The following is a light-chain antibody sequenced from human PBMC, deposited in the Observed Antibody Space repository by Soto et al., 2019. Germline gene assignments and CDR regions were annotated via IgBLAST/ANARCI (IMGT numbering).Light chain of an antibody. CDR1: QGVSSY. CDR3: QQRSNWPWT. V-gene: IGKV3D-11*01. Sequence: EVVMTQSPATLSVSPGERATFSCRASQGVSSYLAWYQQKPGQAPRLLIYGASNRATGIPARFSGSGSGTDFTLTISSLEPEDFAVYYCQQRSNWPWTFGQGTKVDIK. CDR2: GAS. J-gene: IGKJ1*01.